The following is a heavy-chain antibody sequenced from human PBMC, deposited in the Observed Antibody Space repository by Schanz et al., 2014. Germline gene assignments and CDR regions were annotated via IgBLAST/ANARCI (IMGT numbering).Heavy chain of an antibody. J-gene: IGHJ4*02. CDR2: IGSSSSRI. V-gene: IGHV3-48*01. Sequence: VQLVESGGGVVQPGRSLRLSCAASGFTFSSYGMHWVRQAPGKGLEWISYIGSSSSRIDHADSVKGRFTISRDNAKNSLYLQMNSLRAEDTAVYYCVSQTGSPNYWGQGTLVTVSS. CDR1: GFTFSSYG. D-gene: IGHD6-13*01. CDR3: VSQTGSPNY.